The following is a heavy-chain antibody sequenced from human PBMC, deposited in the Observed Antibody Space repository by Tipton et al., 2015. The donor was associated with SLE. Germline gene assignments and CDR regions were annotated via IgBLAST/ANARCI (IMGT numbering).Heavy chain of an antibody. CDR2: ISSSSSYI. D-gene: IGHD3-22*01. V-gene: IGHV3-21*01. Sequence: SLRLSCAASGFTFSSYSMNWVRQAPGKGLEWVSSISSSSSYIYYADSVKGRFTISRDNAKNSLYLQMNSLRAEDTAVYYCARGSSGRAFDIWGQGTMVTVSS. CDR3: ARGSSGRAFDI. CDR1: GFTFSSYS. J-gene: IGHJ3*02.